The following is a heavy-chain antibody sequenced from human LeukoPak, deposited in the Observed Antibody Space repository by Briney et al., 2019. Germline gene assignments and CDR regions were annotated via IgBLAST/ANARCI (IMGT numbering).Heavy chain of an antibody. CDR1: GYSISSGSY. J-gene: IGHJ4*01. CDR3: AREQCSGGSCYMFDY. V-gene: IGHV4-38-2*02. Sequence: SETLSLTCTVSGYSISSGSYWGWIRQPPGTGLEWIGTIYHSGSTYYNPSLKSRVTMSVGTSKNQFSLNLSTVTAADTAVYYCAREQCSGGSCYMFDYWGHGTLVTVSS. D-gene: IGHD2-15*01. CDR2: IYHSGST.